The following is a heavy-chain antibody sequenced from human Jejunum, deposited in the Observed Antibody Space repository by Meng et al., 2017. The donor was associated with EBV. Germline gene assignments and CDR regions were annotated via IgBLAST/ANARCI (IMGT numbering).Heavy chain of an antibody. V-gene: IGHV3-21*02. CDR3: SFITTAGYYFDY. Sequence: EVQLVESGGXLVKPGXSVRRSCAASGFTFSSYSMNWVRQAPGKGLEWVSSITSSSAYIYYADSVKGRFTISRDNAKNSLYLQMNSLRAEDTAVYYCSFITTAGYYFDYWGHGTLVTVSS. CDR2: ITSSSAYI. J-gene: IGHJ4*01. D-gene: IGHD6-13*01. CDR1: GFTFSSYS.